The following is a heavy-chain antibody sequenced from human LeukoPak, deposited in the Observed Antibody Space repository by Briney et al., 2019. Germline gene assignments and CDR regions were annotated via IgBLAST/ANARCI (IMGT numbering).Heavy chain of an antibody. J-gene: IGHJ4*02. CDR1: GFTFSSYG. CDR2: IWYDGSNK. D-gene: IGHD6-19*01. V-gene: IGHV3-33*06. Sequence: GRSLRLSCAASGFTFSSYGMHWVRQAPGKGLEWVAVIWYDGSNKYYADSVKGRFTISRDNSKNTLYLQMNSLRAEGTAVYYCAKDPGGWYDYWGQGTLVTVSS. CDR3: AKDPGGWYDY.